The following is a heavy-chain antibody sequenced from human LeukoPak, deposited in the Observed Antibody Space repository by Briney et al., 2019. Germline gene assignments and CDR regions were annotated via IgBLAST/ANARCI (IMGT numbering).Heavy chain of an antibody. D-gene: IGHD2-2*01. CDR3: ARVPHPNIVVVPAAIDY. J-gene: IGHJ4*02. CDR2: IIPIFGTA. V-gene: IGHV1-69*13. CDR1: GGTFSSYA. Sequence: SVKVSCKASGGTFSSYAISWVRQAPGQGLEWMGGIIPIFGTANYAQKFQGRVTITADESTSTAYMELSSLRAEDTAVYYCARVPHPNIVVVPAAIDYWGQGTLVTVSS.